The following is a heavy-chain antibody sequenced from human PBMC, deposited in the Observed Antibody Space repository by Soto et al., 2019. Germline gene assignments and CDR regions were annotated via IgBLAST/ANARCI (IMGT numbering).Heavy chain of an antibody. Sequence: GASVKVSCKASGYTFTSYGISWVRQAPGQGREWMGWISAYNGNTNYAQKLQGRVTMTTDTSTSTAYMELRSLRSDDTAVYYCARVWSSPSCRALFDYWGQGTLVTVSS. CDR1: GYTFTSYG. CDR3: ARVWSSPSCRALFDY. J-gene: IGHJ4*02. CDR2: ISAYNGNT. D-gene: IGHD2-2*01. V-gene: IGHV1-18*01.